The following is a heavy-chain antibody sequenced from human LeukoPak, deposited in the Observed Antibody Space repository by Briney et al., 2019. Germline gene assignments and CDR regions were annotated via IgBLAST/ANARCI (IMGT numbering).Heavy chain of an antibody. J-gene: IGHJ4*02. CDR3: ASQTPRRLPIAVADYFDY. CDR1: GFTFCSYS. CDR2: VSTSGSYI. D-gene: IGHD6-19*01. Sequence: PGGSLRLSCAVSGFTFCSYSMNWVRQAPGKGLEWVSFVSTSGSYIYYADSVKGRFTISRDNAKNSLYLQMNSLRAEDTAVYYCASQTPRRLPIAVADYFDYWGQGTLVTVSS. V-gene: IGHV3-21*01.